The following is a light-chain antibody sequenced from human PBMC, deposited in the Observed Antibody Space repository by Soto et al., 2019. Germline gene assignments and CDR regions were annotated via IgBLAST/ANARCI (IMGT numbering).Light chain of an antibody. J-gene: IGLJ7*01. V-gene: IGLV2-23*01. Sequence: QSALTQPASVSGSPGQSITISCTGTSSDVGGYNLVSWYQQRPGKAPKLMIYEGSKRPSGVSNRFSGSKSGNTASLTISGVQAEDEYDYCCCSYAGTRLFGGGTQLTVL. CDR2: EGS. CDR3: CSYAGTRL. CDR1: SSDVGGYNL.